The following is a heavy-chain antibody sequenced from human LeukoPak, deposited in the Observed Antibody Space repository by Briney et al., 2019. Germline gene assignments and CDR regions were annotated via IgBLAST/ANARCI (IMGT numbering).Heavy chain of an antibody. V-gene: IGHV4-39*01. CDR1: GASVSSSSYY. Sequence: SETLSLTCAVSGASVSSSSYYWGLIRRPPGKGLEWIGSIYYNGMTHYNPSLKGRVTISIDTSKNQFSLKLTSVTAADTAIYYCARLPTDLLAFDYWGQGTLVTVSS. D-gene: IGHD5-12*01. CDR2: IYYNGMT. J-gene: IGHJ4*02. CDR3: ARLPTDLLAFDY.